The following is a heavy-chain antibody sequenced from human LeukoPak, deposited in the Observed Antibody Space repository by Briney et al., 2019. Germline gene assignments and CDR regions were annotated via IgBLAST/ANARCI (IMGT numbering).Heavy chain of an antibody. CDR3: AKQNHQLEPPDV. J-gene: IGHJ4*02. Sequence: GGSLRLSCAASGFIFSSYSMNWVRQAPGKGLEWVSYISSSSSTIYYADSVKGRFTISRDNAKNSLYLQMNSLRAEDTAVYYCAKQNHQLEPPDVWGQGTLVTVSS. V-gene: IGHV3-48*01. D-gene: IGHD1-1*01. CDR2: ISSSSSTI. CDR1: GFIFSSYS.